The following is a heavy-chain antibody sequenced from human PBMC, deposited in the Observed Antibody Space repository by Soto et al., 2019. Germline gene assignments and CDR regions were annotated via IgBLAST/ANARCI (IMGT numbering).Heavy chain of an antibody. D-gene: IGHD2-2*01. J-gene: IGHJ4*02. CDR3: ARGDHNLPATDISCDS. V-gene: IGHV1-46*03. CDR1: GYTFTSYY. CDR2: INPSGGST. Sequence: QVQLVQSGAEVKKPGASVKVSCKASGYTFTSYYMHWVRQAPGQGLEWMGIINPSGGSTSYAQKFQGRVTMTRDTSTITGYKEQSSLRYEDTGVYYCARGDHNLPATDISCDSWGQGTLVTVSS.